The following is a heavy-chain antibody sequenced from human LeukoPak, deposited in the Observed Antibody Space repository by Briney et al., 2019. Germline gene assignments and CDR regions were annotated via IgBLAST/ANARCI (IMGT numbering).Heavy chain of an antibody. V-gene: IGHV1-2*02. J-gene: IGHJ5*02. CDR1: GYTFTGYY. D-gene: IGHD3-3*01. CDR2: INPNSGGT. CDR3: ARGITIFGVVIIGWFDP. Sequence: ASVKLSCKASGYTFTGYYMHWVRQAPGQGLEWMGWINPNSGGTSYAQKFQGRVTMTRDTSISTAYMELSRLRSDDTAVYYCARGITIFGVVIIGWFDPWGQGALVTVSS.